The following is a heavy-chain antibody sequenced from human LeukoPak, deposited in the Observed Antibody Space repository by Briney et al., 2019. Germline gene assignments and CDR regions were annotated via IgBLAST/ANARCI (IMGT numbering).Heavy chain of an antibody. CDR3: ARETNYYDSSGYYYVY. V-gene: IGHV1-18*01. J-gene: IGHJ4*02. D-gene: IGHD3-22*01. CDR1: GYTFTSYG. Sequence: AASEKVSCKASGYTFTSYGISWVRQAPGQGLEWMGWISAYNGNTNYAQKLQGRVTMTTDTSTSTAYMELRSLRSDDTAVYYCARETNYYDSSGYYYVYWGQGTLVTVSS. CDR2: ISAYNGNT.